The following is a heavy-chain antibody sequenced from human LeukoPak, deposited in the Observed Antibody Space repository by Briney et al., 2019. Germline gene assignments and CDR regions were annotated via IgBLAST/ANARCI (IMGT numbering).Heavy chain of an antibody. CDR3: ATTKYCSSTSCYSLGV. D-gene: IGHD2-2*01. V-gene: IGHV1-24*01. J-gene: IGHJ6*04. CDR1: GYTLTELS. CDR2: FDPEDGET. Sequence: GASVKVSCKVSGYTLTELSMHWVRQAPGKGLEWMGGFDPEDGETIYAQKFQGRVTMTEDTSTDTAYMELSSLRSEGTAVYYCATTKYCSSTSCYSLGVWGKGTTVTVSS.